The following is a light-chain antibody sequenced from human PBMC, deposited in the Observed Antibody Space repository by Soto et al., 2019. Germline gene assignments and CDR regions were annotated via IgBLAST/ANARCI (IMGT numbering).Light chain of an antibody. CDR2: DAS. J-gene: IGKJ1*01. Sequence: PGTPSLSPRERATLSCRASQSLRSSLAWYQQKPGQAPRLLIYDASTRATGIPARFSGSGSGTDFTLTISGLQSEDFAVYYCQQYNNWPQTFGQGTKVDIK. CDR1: QSLRSS. CDR3: QQYNNWPQT. V-gene: IGKV3-15*01.